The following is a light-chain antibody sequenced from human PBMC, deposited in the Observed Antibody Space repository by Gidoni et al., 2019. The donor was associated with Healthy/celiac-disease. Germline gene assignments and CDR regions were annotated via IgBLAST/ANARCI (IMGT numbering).Light chain of an antibody. Sequence: DIQMTQSPFSLSASVGDRVTITCRASQSISSYLNWYQQKLGTAPKLLIYAASSLQSGVPSRFSGSGSGTDFSLTISSLQPEDFATYYCQQSYSTPYTFGQGTKLEIK. V-gene: IGKV1-39*01. J-gene: IGKJ2*01. CDR3: QQSYSTPYT. CDR2: AAS. CDR1: QSISSY.